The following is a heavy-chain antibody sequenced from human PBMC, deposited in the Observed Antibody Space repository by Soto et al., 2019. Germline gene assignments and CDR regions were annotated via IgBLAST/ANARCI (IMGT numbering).Heavy chain of an antibody. Sequence: QVQLVESGGGVVQPGRSLRLSCAASGFTFSSYGMHWVRQAPGKGLEWVAVIWYDGSNKYYADSVKGRFTISRDNYKNTLNLQMNSLRAEDTAVYYCARDLCLYNWNCLEPYGMDVWGQGTTVTVSS. D-gene: IGHD1-7*01. V-gene: IGHV3-33*01. CDR3: ARDLCLYNWNCLEPYGMDV. J-gene: IGHJ6*02. CDR1: GFTFSSYG. CDR2: IWYDGSNK.